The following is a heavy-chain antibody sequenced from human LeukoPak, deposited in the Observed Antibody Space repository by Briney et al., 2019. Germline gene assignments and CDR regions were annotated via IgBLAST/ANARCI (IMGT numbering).Heavy chain of an antibody. CDR2: IGGSGDST. J-gene: IGHJ3*02. Sequence: PGGSLRLSCAASGVTFSNYAMSWVRQAPGKGLEWVSGIGGSGDSTYYADSVKGRFTISRDNSKNTLYLQMNSLRAEDTAVYYCAKVLPSRDGYNDAFDIWGQGTMVTVSS. V-gene: IGHV3-23*01. CDR1: GVTFSNYA. CDR3: AKVLPSRDGYNDAFDI. D-gene: IGHD5-24*01.